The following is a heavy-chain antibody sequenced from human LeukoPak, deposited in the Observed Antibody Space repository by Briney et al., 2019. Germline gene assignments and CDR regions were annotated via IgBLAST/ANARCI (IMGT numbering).Heavy chain of an antibody. D-gene: IGHD1-26*01. CDR2: ISYDGSNK. J-gene: IGHJ4*02. V-gene: IGHV3-30-3*01. CDR1: GFTFSSYA. CDR3: ARDGVGPFDY. Sequence: GGSLRLSCAASGFTFSSYAMSWVRQAPGKGLEWVAVISYDGSNKYYADSVKGRFTISRDNSKNTLYLQMNSLRAEDTAVYYCARDGVGPFDYWGQGTLVTVSS.